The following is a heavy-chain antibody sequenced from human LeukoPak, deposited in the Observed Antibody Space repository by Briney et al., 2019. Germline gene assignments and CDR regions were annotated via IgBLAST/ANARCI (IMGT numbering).Heavy chain of an antibody. V-gene: IGHV3-7*01. J-gene: IGHJ5*02. Sequence: GGSLSPSCAASGFTFTGYWMSWVRPAPGKGLEWVDNIKQDGRDNAYVDSVKGRFTISRDNTKNSLYLQMSSLRDEDTAVYCCARAMTWGEGTLVSVSS. CDR2: IKQDGRDN. CDR1: GFTFTGYW. CDR3: ARAMT.